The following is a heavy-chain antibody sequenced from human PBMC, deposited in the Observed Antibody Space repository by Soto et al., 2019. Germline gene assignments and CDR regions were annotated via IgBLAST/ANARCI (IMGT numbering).Heavy chain of an antibody. Sequence: PSETLSLTCIVSGGSITRRSSYWAWVRQPPGKGLEWVGTFYDGNTYHNPSLRSRITIAVDTSKNQFSLKLNSVAAADTAVYYCVRRHVSATGIDWFDPWGQGTLVTVSS. CDR1: GGSITRRSSY. CDR3: VRRHVSATGIDWFDP. V-gene: IGHV4-39*01. J-gene: IGHJ5*02. CDR2: FYDGNT. D-gene: IGHD6-13*01.